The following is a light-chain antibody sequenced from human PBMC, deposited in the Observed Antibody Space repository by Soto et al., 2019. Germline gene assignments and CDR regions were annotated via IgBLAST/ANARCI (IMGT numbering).Light chain of an antibody. CDR1: QSVSSY. CDR3: QQCSSWSRYT. Sequence: EIVLTQSPATLSLSPGERATLSSRASQSVSSYLAWYQQKPGQAPRLLIFDASNRATGIPARFSGSGSGTDFTLTISSLEPEDFAVYYCQQCSSWSRYTFGQGTKVEIK. V-gene: IGKV3-11*01. J-gene: IGKJ2*01. CDR2: DAS.